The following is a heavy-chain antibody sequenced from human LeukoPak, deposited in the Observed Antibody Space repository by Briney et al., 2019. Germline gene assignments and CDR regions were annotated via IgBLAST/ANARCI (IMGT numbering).Heavy chain of an antibody. J-gene: IGHJ4*02. CDR2: INHSGST. V-gene: IGHV4-34*01. Sequence: PSETLSLTCAVYGGSFSGYYWSWIRQPPGKGLEWIGEINHSGSTNYNPSLKSRVTISVDTSKNQFSLKLSSVTAADTAVYYCARVGSYYGSGIFIPYFDYWGQGTLVTVSS. CDR3: ARVGSYYGSGIFIPYFDY. CDR1: GGSFSGYY. D-gene: IGHD3-10*01.